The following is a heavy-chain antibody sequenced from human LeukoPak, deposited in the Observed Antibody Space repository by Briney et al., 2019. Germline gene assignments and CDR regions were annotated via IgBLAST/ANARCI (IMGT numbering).Heavy chain of an antibody. V-gene: IGHV1-24*01. CDR3: AATVTTLRGPFDY. CDR2: FDPEDGET. D-gene: IGHD4-17*01. CDR1: GYTLTELS. Sequence: GASVKVSCKVSGYTLTELSMHWVRQAPGKGLEWRVGFDPEDGETIYAQKFQGRVTMTEDTSTDTAYMELSSLRSEDTAVYYCAATVTTLRGPFDYWGQGTLVTVSS. J-gene: IGHJ4*02.